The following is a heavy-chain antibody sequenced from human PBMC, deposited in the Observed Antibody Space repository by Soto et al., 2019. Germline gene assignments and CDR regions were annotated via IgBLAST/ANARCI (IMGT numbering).Heavy chain of an antibody. CDR1: GFTFSSYD. J-gene: IGHJ4*02. V-gene: IGHV3-23*01. CDR3: AKVDGGMYSTFDY. D-gene: IGHD1-26*01. Sequence: EVHLLESGGGLVQPGGSLRLSCAASGFTFSSYDMRWVRQAPGKGLEWVSGIGHSGDTTYYAESVKGRFTISRDNSKNTLNLQMNSLRADDTAVYYCAKVDGGMYSTFDYWGQGTLVTVSS. CDR2: IGHSGDTT.